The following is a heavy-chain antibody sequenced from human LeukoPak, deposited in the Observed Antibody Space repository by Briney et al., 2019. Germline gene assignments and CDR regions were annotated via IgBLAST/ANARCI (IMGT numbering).Heavy chain of an antibody. Sequence: ASVKVSFKASGYTFTSYDINWVRQATGQGREWRGWMNANSGNTGYAQKIQGRVTMTRNTSISTAYMELSSLRSEDTAVYYCARAVRYAIHDYYYYYYMDVWGKGTTVTVSS. J-gene: IGHJ6*03. CDR1: GYTFTSYD. D-gene: IGHD2-8*01. V-gene: IGHV1-8*01. CDR2: MNANSGNT. CDR3: ARAVRYAIHDYYYYYYMDV.